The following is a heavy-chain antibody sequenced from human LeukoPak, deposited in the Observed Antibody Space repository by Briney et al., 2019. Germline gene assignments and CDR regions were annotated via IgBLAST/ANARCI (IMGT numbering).Heavy chain of an antibody. V-gene: IGHV4-31*01. CDR1: GGSIITSGYY. CDR2: IYYGGST. CDR3: VRGGNIGLWYFDL. D-gene: IGHD2/OR15-2a*01. Sequence: SQTLSLICTVSGGSIITSGYYWSWIRQHPGKGLEWIGYIYYGGSTNYNPSLKSPVTISVDTSKNQFSLKLISVTAADTAVYYCVRGGNIGLWYFDLWGRGTLVTVSS. J-gene: IGHJ2*01.